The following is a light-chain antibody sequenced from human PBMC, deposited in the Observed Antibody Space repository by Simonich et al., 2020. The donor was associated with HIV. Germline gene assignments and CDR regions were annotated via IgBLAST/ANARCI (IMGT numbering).Light chain of an antibody. CDR3: SSYTSSSLLV. J-gene: IGLJ3*02. CDR2: DVS. Sequence: QSALTQPASVSGSPGQSITISCTGTSSDVGGYNYVSCYQQHPGKAPKLMIYDVSNRPSGVSNRFSGSKSGNTASLTISGLQAEDEADYYCSSYTSSSLLVFGGGTKLTVL. CDR1: SSDVGGYNY. V-gene: IGLV2-14*01.